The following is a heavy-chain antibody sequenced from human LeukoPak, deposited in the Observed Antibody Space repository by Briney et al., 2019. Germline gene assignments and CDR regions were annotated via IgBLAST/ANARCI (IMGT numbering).Heavy chain of an antibody. J-gene: IGHJ4*02. D-gene: IGHD5-12*01. Sequence: SETLSLTCTVSGGSISSGGYYWSWIRQHPEKGLEWIGYIYHSGTTYYHPSRQSIVNTSLEKSKKQFCLKLSSLTAAATTVYYCAGEGRSSLVPGGFFDYWGQGTLVTVSS. CDR3: AGEGRSSLVPGGFFDY. CDR1: GGSISSGGYY. V-gene: IGHV4-31*01. CDR2: IYHSGTT.